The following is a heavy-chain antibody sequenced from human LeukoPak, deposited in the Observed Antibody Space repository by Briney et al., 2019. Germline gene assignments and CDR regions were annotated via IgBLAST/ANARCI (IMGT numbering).Heavy chain of an antibody. J-gene: IGHJ6*02. CDR2: FDPGDGET. CDR3: ATNLGTTGYYYYYGMDV. V-gene: IGHV1-24*01. CDR1: GYTLTELS. D-gene: IGHD4-17*01. Sequence: ASVKVSCKVSGYTLTELSMHWVRQAPGKGLEWMGGFDPGDGETIYAQKFQGRVTMTEDTSTDTAYMELSSLRSEDTAVYYCATNLGTTGYYYYYGMDVWGQGTTVTVSS.